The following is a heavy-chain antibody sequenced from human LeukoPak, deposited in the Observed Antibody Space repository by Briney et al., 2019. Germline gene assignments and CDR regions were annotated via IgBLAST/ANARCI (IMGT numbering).Heavy chain of an antibody. Sequence: SETLSLTCTVSGGSISSYYWSWIRQPPGKGLEWIGYIYYNGSTNYTPSLKSRVTISLDTSKNQFSLKLSSVTAADTAVFYCARVASGYDVFDIWGQGTMVTVSS. CDR1: GGSISSYY. CDR2: IYYNGST. J-gene: IGHJ3*02. D-gene: IGHD3-3*01. V-gene: IGHV4-59*01. CDR3: ARVASGYDVFDI.